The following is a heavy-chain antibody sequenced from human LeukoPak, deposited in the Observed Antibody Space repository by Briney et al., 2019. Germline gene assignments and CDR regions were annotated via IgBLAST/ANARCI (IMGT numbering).Heavy chain of an antibody. Sequence: GGSLRLSCTASGFTFGDYGMSWVRQAPGKGLEWVGFIRSKAYGGTTEYAASVKGRFIISRDDFKSIAYLQMNSLKTEDTAVYYCTRSSSGWYSDYWGQETLVTVSS. CDR3: TRSSSGWYSDY. D-gene: IGHD6-19*01. CDR2: IRSKAYGGTT. J-gene: IGHJ4*02. CDR1: GFTFGDYG. V-gene: IGHV3-49*04.